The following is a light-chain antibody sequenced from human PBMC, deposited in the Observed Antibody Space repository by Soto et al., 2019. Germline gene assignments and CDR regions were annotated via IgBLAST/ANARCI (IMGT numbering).Light chain of an antibody. CDR2: GAS. V-gene: IGKV3-20*01. Sequence: EIVLTQSPGTLSLSPGERATLSCRASQSVSSSYLAWYQQNPGQAPRLLIYGASGRAPGIPDRFSSSGSGTDFTLTISRLEPEYFAVYYCQQYGSSPQTFGQGTKVEIK. J-gene: IGKJ1*01. CDR3: QQYGSSPQT. CDR1: QSVSSSY.